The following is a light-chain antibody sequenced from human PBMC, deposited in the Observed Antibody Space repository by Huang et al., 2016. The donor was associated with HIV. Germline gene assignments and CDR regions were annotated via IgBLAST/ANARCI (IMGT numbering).Light chain of an antibody. Sequence: DVVMTQSPLSLPVTLGQPASISCPSSHSLLHSDGNTSVNLLHLRPGRSPRPLFYKVSNRNSGVPVGCSGSGSCTDFTLTISRVEAEDVGIFYCMQGTHWPLTFGEGTKVEI. CDR1: HSLLHSDGNTS. CDR2: KVS. CDR3: MQGTHWPLT. V-gene: IGKV2-30*02. J-gene: IGKJ4*01.